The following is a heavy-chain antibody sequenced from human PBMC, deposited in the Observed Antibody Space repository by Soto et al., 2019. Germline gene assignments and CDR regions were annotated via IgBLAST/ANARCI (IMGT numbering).Heavy chain of an antibody. Sequence: NPSETLSLTCTVSGGSISSGGYYWSWIRQHPGKGLEWIGYIYYSGSTYYNPSLKSRVTISVDTSKNQFSLKLSSVTAADTAVYYCARDLVDYYGSGKEERRKHYYYYGMDVWGQGTTVTVSS. CDR2: IYYSGST. V-gene: IGHV4-31*03. CDR3: ARDLVDYYGSGKEERRKHYYYYGMDV. J-gene: IGHJ6*02. CDR1: GGSISSGGYY. D-gene: IGHD3-10*01.